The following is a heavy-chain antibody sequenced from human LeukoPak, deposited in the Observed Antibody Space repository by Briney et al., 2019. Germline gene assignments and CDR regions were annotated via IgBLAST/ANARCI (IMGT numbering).Heavy chain of an antibody. CDR2: IYPGDSDT. CDR3: ARVGYYYDSSGYYFDY. V-gene: IGHV5-51*01. J-gene: IGHJ4*02. D-gene: IGHD3-22*01. Sequence: GESLKISCKGSGYSFTSYWIGWVRQVPGKGLEWMGIIYPGDSDTRYSPSFQGQVTISADKSISTAYLQWSSLKASDTAMYYCARVGYYYDSSGYYFDYWGQGTLVTVSS. CDR1: GYSFTSYW.